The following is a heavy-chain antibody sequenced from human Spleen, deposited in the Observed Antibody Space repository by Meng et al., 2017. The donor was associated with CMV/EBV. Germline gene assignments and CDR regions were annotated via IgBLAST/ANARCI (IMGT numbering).Heavy chain of an antibody. Sequence: ASGFTFSSYAMSWVRQAPGKGLGWVSAISGSGGSTYYADSVKGRFTISRDNSKNTLYLQMNSLRAEDTAVYYCAKIGDFFPADRLDYWGQGTLVTVSS. D-gene: IGHD3-10*01. CDR1: GFTFSSYA. CDR2: ISGSGGST. J-gene: IGHJ4*02. CDR3: AKIGDFFPADRLDY. V-gene: IGHV3-23*01.